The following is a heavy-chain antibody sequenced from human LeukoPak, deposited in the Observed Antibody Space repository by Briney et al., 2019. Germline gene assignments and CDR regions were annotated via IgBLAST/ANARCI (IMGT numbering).Heavy chain of an antibody. J-gene: IGHJ5*02. CDR2: IIPIFGTA. Sequence: SVKVSCKASGGTFSSYAISWVRQAPGQGLEWMGGIIPIFGTANYAQKFQGRVTITTDESTSTAYMELSSLRSEDTAVYYCARDVPGWELRGWFDPWGQGTLVTVSS. V-gene: IGHV1-69*05. D-gene: IGHD1-26*01. CDR3: ARDVPGWELRGWFDP. CDR1: GGTFSSYA.